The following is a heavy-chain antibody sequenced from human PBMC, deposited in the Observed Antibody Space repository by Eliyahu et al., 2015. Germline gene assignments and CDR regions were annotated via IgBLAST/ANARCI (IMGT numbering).Heavy chain of an antibody. J-gene: IGHJ4*02. V-gene: IGHV3-9*01. D-gene: IGHD6-13*01. CDR2: INXNSGTI. CDR1: GFXFDYYA. Sequence: EVQLMESGGGLVQAGKSLXLXCAASGFXFDYYAMHWVRQAPGKGLEGVXGINXNSGTIGYADSVKGRFTISRDNANNSLYLQMNSLRADDTAFYYCAKDNDGYTSSWYFDSWGQGTLVTVSS. CDR3: AKDNDGYTSSWYFDS.